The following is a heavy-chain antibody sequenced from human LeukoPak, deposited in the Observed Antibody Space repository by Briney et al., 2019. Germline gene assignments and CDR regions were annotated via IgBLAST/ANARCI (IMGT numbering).Heavy chain of an antibody. J-gene: IGHJ4*02. CDR3: ARNRVVTAPNFDY. CDR2: IYYSGST. Sequence: SETLSLTCTVSGGSISSYYWSWIRQPPGKGLEWIGYIYYSGSTNYNPSLKSRVTISIDTSKNQFSLKLTSVTAADTAVYYCARNRVVTAPNFDYWGKGTLVTVSS. V-gene: IGHV4-59*01. CDR1: GGSISSYY. D-gene: IGHD2-21*02.